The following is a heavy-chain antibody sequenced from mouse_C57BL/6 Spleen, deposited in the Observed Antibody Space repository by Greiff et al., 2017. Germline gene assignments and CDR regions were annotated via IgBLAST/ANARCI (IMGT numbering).Heavy chain of an antibody. CDR2: IDPSDSET. CDR3: ARNYGSSYGYVDV. Sequence: QVQLQQSGAELVRPGSSVKLSCKASGYTFTSYWMHWVKQRPIQGLEWIGNIDPSDSETHYNQKFKDKATLTVDKSSSTAYMQLSSLTSEDSAVYYCARNYGSSYGYVDVWGTGTTVTVSS. CDR1: GYTFTSYW. V-gene: IGHV1-52*01. D-gene: IGHD1-1*01. J-gene: IGHJ1*03.